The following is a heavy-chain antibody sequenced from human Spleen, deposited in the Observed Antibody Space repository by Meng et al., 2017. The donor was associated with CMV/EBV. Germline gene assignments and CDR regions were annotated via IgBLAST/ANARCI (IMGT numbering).Heavy chain of an antibody. CDR2: INPNSGGT. V-gene: IGHV1-2*02. CDR1: GSTFTGYY. D-gene: IGHD2-15*01. J-gene: IGHJ4*02. CDR3: AVLYCSGGSCYSGFDY. Sequence: SGSTFTGYYMHWVRQAPGQGLEWMGWINPNSGGTNYAQKFQGRVTMTRDTSISTAYMELSRLRSDDTAVYYCAVLYCSGGSCYSGFDYWGQGTLVTVSS.